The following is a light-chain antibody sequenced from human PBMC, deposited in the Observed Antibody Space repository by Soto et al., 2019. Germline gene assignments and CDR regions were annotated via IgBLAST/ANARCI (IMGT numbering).Light chain of an antibody. CDR3: QQSDNWPPT. Sequence: EMVMTQSPATLSVSPGERATLSCRASQSVSSNLAWYQQKPGQAPRLLIYGTSTRATGIPARFSGSGSGTEFTLSISSLQSEDFAVYYCQQSDNWPPTFGQGTKVAIK. V-gene: IGKV3-15*01. J-gene: IGKJ1*01. CDR2: GTS. CDR1: QSVSSN.